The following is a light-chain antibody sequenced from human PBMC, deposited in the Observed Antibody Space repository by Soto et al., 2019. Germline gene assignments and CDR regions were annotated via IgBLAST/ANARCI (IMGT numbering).Light chain of an antibody. CDR2: EVS. J-gene: IGLJ1*01. Sequence: QSALTQPASVSESPGQSITISCTGASSDIGGYKYVSWYQQHPGKAPKLIIYEVSYRPSGISNRFSGSKSGNTASLTISGLQAEDEADYYCSSYTSSTNYVFGTGTKAPS. V-gene: IGLV2-14*01. CDR1: SSDIGGYKY. CDR3: SSYTSSTNYV.